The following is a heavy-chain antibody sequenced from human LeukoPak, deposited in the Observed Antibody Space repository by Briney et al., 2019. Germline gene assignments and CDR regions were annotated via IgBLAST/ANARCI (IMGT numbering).Heavy chain of an antibody. V-gene: IGHV3-7*01. D-gene: IGHD4-17*01. CDR3: AREFTVTTNNWFDP. CDR1: GFTFSSYW. Sequence: GGPLRLSCAASGFTFSSYWMSWVRQAPGKGLEWVANIKQDGSEKYYVDSVKGRFTISRDNAKNSLYLQMNSLRAEDTAVYYCAREFTVTTNNWFDPWGQGTLVTVSS. CDR2: IKQDGSEK. J-gene: IGHJ5*02.